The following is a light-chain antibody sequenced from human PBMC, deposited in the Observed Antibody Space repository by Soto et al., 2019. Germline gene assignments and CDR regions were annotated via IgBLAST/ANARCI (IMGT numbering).Light chain of an antibody. CDR3: SSYTRRNTVI. Sequence: QSALTQPASVSGSPGQSLTISCTGTSRDVGGYDYVSWYQQHPGEAPKLMIYEVSNRPSGVSNRFSGSKSGNTASLTISGLLADDEADYYCSSYTRRNTVIFGGGTKLTVL. CDR1: SRDVGGYDY. J-gene: IGLJ2*01. CDR2: EVS. V-gene: IGLV2-14*01.